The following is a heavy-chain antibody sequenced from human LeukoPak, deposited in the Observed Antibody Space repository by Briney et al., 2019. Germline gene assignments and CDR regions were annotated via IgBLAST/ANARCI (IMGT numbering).Heavy chain of an antibody. Sequence: GGSLRLSCAASGFAFSTYAMSWVRQAPGKGLEWVSSISGSGSNTYYADSVKGQFTISRDSSKNTLFLQMNSLRAEDTAIYYCARDQGDSNDYYGMDVWGQGTTVTVSS. D-gene: IGHD4-11*01. CDR3: ARDQGDSNDYYGMDV. CDR1: GFAFSTYA. J-gene: IGHJ6*02. CDR2: ISGSGSNT. V-gene: IGHV3-23*01.